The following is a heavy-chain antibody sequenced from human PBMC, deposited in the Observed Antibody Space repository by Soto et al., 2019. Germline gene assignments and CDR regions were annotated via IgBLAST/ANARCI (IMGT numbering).Heavy chain of an antibody. J-gene: IGHJ3*02. Sequence: QLHLVQSGAVVKKPGASVTVSCSASGYPVTAYYMHWVRQAPGRGLEWMGGINPATGAAKYTQTFPGRVNMARGTATGSGFLGTGGLASGDPAVFFLARGGGVGVAGSAAFDMWGQGTLVTVSS. CDR2: INPATGAA. V-gene: IGHV1-2*02. CDR3: ARGGGVGVAGSAAFDM. CDR1: GYPVTAYY. D-gene: IGHD3-3*01.